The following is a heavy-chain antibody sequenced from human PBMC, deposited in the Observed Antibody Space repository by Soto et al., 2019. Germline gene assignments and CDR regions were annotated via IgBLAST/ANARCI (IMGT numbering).Heavy chain of an antibody. CDR1: GFTFSSYS. D-gene: IGHD3-10*01. Sequence: EVQLVESGGGLVKPGGSLRLSCAASGFTFSSYSMNWVRQAPGKGLEWVSSISSSSSYIYYADSVKGRFTISRANANNSLYLQINSLRAEVTAVYYCASGIDPGGYWGQGTLVTGSS. J-gene: IGHJ4*02. CDR2: ISSSSSYI. V-gene: IGHV3-21*02. CDR3: ASGIDPGGY.